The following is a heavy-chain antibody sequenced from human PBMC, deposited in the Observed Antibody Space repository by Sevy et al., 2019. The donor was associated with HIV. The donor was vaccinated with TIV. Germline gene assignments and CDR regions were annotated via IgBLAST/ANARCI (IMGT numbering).Heavy chain of an antibody. D-gene: IGHD3-16*02. CDR3: ARALQNYYYGMDV. J-gene: IGHJ6*02. Sequence: SETLSLTCTVSGDSISNYYWSWIRQPPGKGLEWIGYIYYSRTTHYNPSLKSRVTISVDKSKNQFSLKLSSVTAADTAAYYCARALQNYYYGMDVWGQGTTVTVSS. CDR2: IYYSRTT. CDR1: GDSISNYY. V-gene: IGHV4-59*01.